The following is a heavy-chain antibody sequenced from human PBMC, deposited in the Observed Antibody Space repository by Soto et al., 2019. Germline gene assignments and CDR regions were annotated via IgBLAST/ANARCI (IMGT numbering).Heavy chain of an antibody. V-gene: IGHV4-4*02. D-gene: IGHD3-22*01. CDR1: GGSISSSNW. J-gene: IGHJ5*02. CDR2: IYHSGST. CDR3: AREGSGYYKYNWFDP. Sequence: PSETLSLTCAVSGGSISSSNWWSWVRQPPGKGLERIGEIYHSGSTNYNPSLKSRVTISVDKSKNQFSLKLSSVTAADTAVYYCAREGSGYYKYNWFDPWGQGTLVTVSS.